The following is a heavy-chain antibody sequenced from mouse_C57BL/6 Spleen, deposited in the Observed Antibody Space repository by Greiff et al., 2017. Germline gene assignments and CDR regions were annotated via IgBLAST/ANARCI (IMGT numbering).Heavy chain of an antibody. CDR3: AREGITTVVVDY. J-gene: IGHJ2*01. V-gene: IGHV1-22*01. CDR1: GYTFTDYN. CDR2: INPNNGGT. D-gene: IGHD1-1*01. Sequence: EVQLQQSGPELVKPGASVKMSCKASGYTFTDYNMHWVKQSHGKSLEWIGYINPNNGGTSYNQKFKGKATLTVNKSSSTAYMEVRSLTSEDSAVYYCAREGITTVVVDYWGQGTTLTVSS.